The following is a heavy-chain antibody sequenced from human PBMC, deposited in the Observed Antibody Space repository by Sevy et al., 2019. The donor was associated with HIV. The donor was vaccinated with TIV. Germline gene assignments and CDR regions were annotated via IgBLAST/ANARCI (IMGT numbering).Heavy chain of an antibody. CDR2: ITGDSSYM. CDR3: ARDRPTLNYHASSGYNYYFDS. D-gene: IGHD3-22*01. J-gene: IGHJ4*02. Sequence: GGSLRLSCAASGFTFSTYAMNWVRQAPGKGLEWISSITGDSSYMYDADSVKGRFTISRDNAKNSLYLHMNGLRAEDTAVYYCARDRPTLNYHASSGYNYYFDSWGQGTLVTVSS. CDR1: GFTFSTYA. V-gene: IGHV3-21*01.